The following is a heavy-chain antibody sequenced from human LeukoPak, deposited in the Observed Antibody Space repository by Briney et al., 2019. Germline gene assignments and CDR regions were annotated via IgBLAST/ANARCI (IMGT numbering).Heavy chain of an antibody. CDR3: ARGRDGSAFDY. V-gene: IGHV4-59*11. Sequence: SETLSLTCTVSGGSISSHYWSWIRQPPGKGLEWIGYIYYSGSTNYNPSLKSRVTIPVDTSKNQFSLKLSSVTAADTAVYYCARGRDGSAFDYWGQGTLVTVSS. D-gene: IGHD5-24*01. J-gene: IGHJ4*02. CDR2: IYYSGST. CDR1: GGSISSHY.